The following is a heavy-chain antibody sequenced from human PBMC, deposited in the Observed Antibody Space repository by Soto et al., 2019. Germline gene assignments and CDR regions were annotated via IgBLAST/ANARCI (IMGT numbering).Heavy chain of an antibody. CDR3: ARTTYYYDSSGPGDFDYYYYGMDV. V-gene: IGHV1-69*06. CDR1: GGTFSMYA. J-gene: IGHJ6*02. Sequence: SVKVSCKDSGGTFSMYAISCVGQAPGQWRDGMGGIIPIFGTANYAQKFQGRVTITADKSTSTAYMELSSLRSEDTAVYYCARTTYYYDSSGPGDFDYYYYGMDVWGQGTTVTVSS. CDR2: IIPIFGTA. D-gene: IGHD3-22*01.